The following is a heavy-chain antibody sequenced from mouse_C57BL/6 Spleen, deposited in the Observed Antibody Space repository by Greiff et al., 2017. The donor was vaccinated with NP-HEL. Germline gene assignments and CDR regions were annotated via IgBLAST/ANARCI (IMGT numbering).Heavy chain of an antibody. CDR2: INPSTGGT. D-gene: IGHD2-3*01. CDR3: ARCDGYYYAMDY. V-gene: IGHV1-42*01. CDR1: GYSFTGYY. Sequence: EVQLQQSGPELVKPGASVKISCKASGYSFTGYYMNWVQQSPEKSLEWIGEINPSTGGTTYNQKFKAKATLTVDKSYSTAHMQLSSLTSEYSAVYYCARCDGYYYAMDYWGQGTSVTVSS. J-gene: IGHJ4*01.